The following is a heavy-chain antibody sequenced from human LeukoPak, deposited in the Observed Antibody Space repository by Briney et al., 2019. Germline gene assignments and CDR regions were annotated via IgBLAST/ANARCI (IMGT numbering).Heavy chain of an antibody. CDR2: IYSSGST. J-gene: IGHJ5*02. Sequence: GSLRLSCAASGFTFSSYWMSWVRQAPGKGLEWIGRIYSSGSTNYNPSLKSRVTMSVDTSTNQFSLKLSSVTAADTAVYYCARYCGSTGCYKWFDPWGQGTLVTVSS. V-gene: IGHV4-59*10. CDR3: ARYCGSTGCYKWFDP. D-gene: IGHD2-2*02. CDR1: GFTFSSYW.